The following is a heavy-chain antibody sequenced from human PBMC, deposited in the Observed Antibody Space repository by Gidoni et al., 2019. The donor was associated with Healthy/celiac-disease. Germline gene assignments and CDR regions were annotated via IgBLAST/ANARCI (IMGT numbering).Heavy chain of an antibody. Sequence: QVQLQESGPGLVKPQPTLSLTCTVSGGSISSGGYYWSWIRQHPGQGLEWIGYIYYSGSTYYNPSLKSRVTISVDTSKNQFSLKLSSVTAADTAVYYCARLSSGGRDYWGQGTLVTVSS. CDR3: ARLSSGGRDY. D-gene: IGHD1-26*01. CDR2: IYYSGST. V-gene: IGHV4-31*03. CDR1: GGSISSGGYY. J-gene: IGHJ4*02.